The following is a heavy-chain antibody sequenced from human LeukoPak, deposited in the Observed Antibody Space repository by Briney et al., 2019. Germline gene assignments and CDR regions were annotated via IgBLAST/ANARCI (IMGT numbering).Heavy chain of an antibody. Sequence: ASVKVSCKASGYTFTNYGVTWVRQAPGQGLEWMGWISTYNGNTNYAQKLQGRVTMTTDTSTSTAYMELRSLRSDDTAVYYCARLRRAPYYYGMDVWGQGTTVTVSS. V-gene: IGHV1-18*01. D-gene: IGHD4-17*01. CDR1: GYTFTNYG. CDR3: ARLRRAPYYYGMDV. J-gene: IGHJ6*02. CDR2: ISTYNGNT.